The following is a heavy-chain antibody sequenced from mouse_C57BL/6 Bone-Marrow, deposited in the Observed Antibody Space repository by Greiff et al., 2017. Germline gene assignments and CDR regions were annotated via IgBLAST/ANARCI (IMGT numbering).Heavy chain of an antibody. Sequence: EVQLHQSGAELVKPGASVKLSCTASGFNIKDYYMHWVKQRTEQGLEWIGRIDPEDGETKYAPKFQGKATITADTSSNTAYLQLSSLTSEDTAVYYCVLITTASDWYFDVWGTGTTVTVSS. D-gene: IGHD1-1*01. CDR3: VLITTASDWYFDV. CDR2: IDPEDGET. J-gene: IGHJ1*03. V-gene: IGHV14-2*01. CDR1: GFNIKDYY.